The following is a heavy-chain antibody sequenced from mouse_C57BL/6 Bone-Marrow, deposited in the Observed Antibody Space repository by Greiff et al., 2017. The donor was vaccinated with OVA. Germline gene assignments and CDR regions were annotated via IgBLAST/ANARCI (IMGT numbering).Heavy chain of an antibody. D-gene: IGHD2-2*01. CDR1: GFTFSSYA. V-gene: IGHV5-4*01. J-gene: IGHJ4*01. CDR2: LSDGGSYT. CDR3: ARDRGYYGSLYYAMDY. Sequence: EVKVVESGGGLVKPGGSLKLSCAASGFTFSSYAMSWVRQTPEKRLEWVATLSDGGSYTYYPDNVKGRFTISRDNAKNNLYLQMSHLKSEDTAMYYCARDRGYYGSLYYAMDYWGQGTSVTVSS.